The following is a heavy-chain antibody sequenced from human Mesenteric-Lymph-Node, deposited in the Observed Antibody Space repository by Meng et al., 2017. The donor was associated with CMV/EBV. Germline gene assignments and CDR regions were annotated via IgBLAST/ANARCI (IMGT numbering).Heavy chain of an antibody. CDR3: ARRYAGGWYAFDY. CDR2: ISNDGRIK. D-gene: IGHD6-19*01. Sequence: GGSLRLSCAASGFNFNSFAMHWVRQAPGKGLEWLAVISNDGRIKFYADSVTGRFSISRDNSKNAMYLQMNSLRREDTAVYYCARRYAGGWYAFDYWGQGTVVTVSS. V-gene: IGHV3-30*04. CDR1: GFNFNSFA. J-gene: IGHJ4*02.